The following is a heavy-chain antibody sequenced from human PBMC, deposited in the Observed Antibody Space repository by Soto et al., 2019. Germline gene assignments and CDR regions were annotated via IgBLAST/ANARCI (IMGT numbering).Heavy chain of an antibody. J-gene: IGHJ4*02. D-gene: IGHD3-3*01. Sequence: QITLNESGPTQVKPRQTLTLTCTFSGFSLTTSGVGVGWIRQSPGKAPEWLALIYWDDDKRDSPSLKSRLTINKDTSKNQLVLTMADLDPADTATYYCAHRVLRTVFGLVTTTAIYFDFWGQGTPVAVSS. CDR3: AHRVLRTVFGLVTTTAIYFDF. CDR2: IYWDDDK. CDR1: GFSLTTSGVG. V-gene: IGHV2-5*02.